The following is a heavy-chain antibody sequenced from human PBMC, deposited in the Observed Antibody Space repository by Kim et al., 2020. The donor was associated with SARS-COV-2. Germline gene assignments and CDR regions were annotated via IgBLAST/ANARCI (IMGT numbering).Heavy chain of an antibody. V-gene: IGHV3-49*03. Sequence: GGSLRLSCTASGFTFGDYGMSWFRQAPGKGLEWISYTRSKADGGATEYAASVKGRFTVSRDDSKSIAYLQMNSLKTEDTAVYYCTRFNQWNPGPFDYWGQGTLVTVSS. D-gene: IGHD1-1*01. CDR1: GFTFGDYG. J-gene: IGHJ4*02. CDR2: TRSKADGGAT. CDR3: TRFNQWNPGPFDY.